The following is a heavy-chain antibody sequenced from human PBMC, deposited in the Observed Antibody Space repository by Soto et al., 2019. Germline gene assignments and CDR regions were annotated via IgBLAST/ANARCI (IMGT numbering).Heavy chain of an antibody. D-gene: IGHD3-3*01. Sequence: QVQLVQSGGEVKKPGASVKVSCKASSYTFTSYGISWVRQAPGQGLEWMGWISAYNGNTNYAQRLQGRVTMTTDTSTSTAYLELSSLRSDDPAVYYCARPVTIFGVVAGRYFDLWGRGTLVTGSS. CDR2: ISAYNGNT. V-gene: IGHV1-18*01. CDR3: ARPVTIFGVVAGRYFDL. J-gene: IGHJ2*01. CDR1: SYTFTSYG.